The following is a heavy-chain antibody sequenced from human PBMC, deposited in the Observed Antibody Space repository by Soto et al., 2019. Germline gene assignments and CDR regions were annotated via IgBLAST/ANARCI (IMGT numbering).Heavy chain of an antibody. CDR2: IYYSGST. J-gene: IGHJ4*02. CDR3: AKYGAGTYNPTIFDY. V-gene: IGHV4-31*03. Sequence: TSSVWDGNIIGGGGYCIRKRKHPGKGLEWIGYIYYSGSTYYNPSLKSRVTISVDTSKNQFSLKLSSVTAADTAVYFCAKYGAGTYNPTIFDYWGQGTPDPVSS. CDR1: DGNIIGGGGY. D-gene: IGHD3-10*01.